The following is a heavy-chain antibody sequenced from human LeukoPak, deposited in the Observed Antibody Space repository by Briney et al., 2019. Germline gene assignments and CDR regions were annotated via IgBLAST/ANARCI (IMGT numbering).Heavy chain of an antibody. V-gene: IGHV3-7*01. CDR1: GFTLSSYW. CDR2: IKQDGSEK. J-gene: IGHJ4*02. Sequence: AGGSLRLSCAASGFTLSSYWMSWVRQAPGKGLEWVANIKQDGSEKYYVDSVKGRFTISRDNAKNSLYLQMNSLRAEDTAVYYCARAQYWGQGTLVTVSS. CDR3: ARAQY.